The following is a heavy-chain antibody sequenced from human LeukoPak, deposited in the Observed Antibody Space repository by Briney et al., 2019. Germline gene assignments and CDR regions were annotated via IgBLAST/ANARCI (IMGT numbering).Heavy chain of an antibody. V-gene: IGHV3-7*01. CDR2: INQDGSAK. J-gene: IGHJ4*02. Sequence: GGSLRLSCAASGFTFSTYWMAWVRQAPGKGLEWVANINQDGSAKYSVSSVKGRFTISRDNAKNSLYLQMNSLRAEDTGVYYCATSSDAPANMWGQGTLVTVSS. D-gene: IGHD1-14*01. CDR1: GFTFSTYW. CDR3: ATSSDAPANM.